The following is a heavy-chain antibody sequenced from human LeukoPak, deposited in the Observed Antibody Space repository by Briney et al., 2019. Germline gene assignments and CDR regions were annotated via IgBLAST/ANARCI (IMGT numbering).Heavy chain of an antibody. V-gene: IGHV4-34*01. CDR1: GGSFSGYY. J-gene: IGHJ5*02. D-gene: IGHD1-7*01. CDR3: ARDRSNWNYVMGNWFDP. CDR2: INHSGGT. Sequence: SETLSLTCAVYGGSFSGYYWSWIRQPPGRGLEWIGEINHSGGTNYNPSLKSRVTVSVDTSKNQFSLKLSSVTAADTAVYYCARDRSNWNYVMGNWFDPWGQGTLVTVSS.